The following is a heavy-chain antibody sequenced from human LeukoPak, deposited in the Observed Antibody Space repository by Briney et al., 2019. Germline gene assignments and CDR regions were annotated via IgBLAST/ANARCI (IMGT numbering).Heavy chain of an antibody. V-gene: IGHV4-59*01. CDR2: IYYSGST. Sequence: SETLSLTCTVSGGSISGYYWSWIRQPPGKGLEWIGYIYYSGSTSYNPSLKSRVTISVDTSKNQFSLKLSSVTAADTAVYYCARGGSYLSAFDIWGQGTMVTVSS. D-gene: IGHD1-26*01. CDR3: ARGGSYLSAFDI. CDR1: GGSISGYY. J-gene: IGHJ3*02.